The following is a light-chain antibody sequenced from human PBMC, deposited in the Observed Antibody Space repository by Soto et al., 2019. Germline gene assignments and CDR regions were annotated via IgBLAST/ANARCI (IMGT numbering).Light chain of an antibody. Sequence: DSQMTQSPSALSASVGDRVTITCRASQSVNRWLCWYQQKPGKAPKLVIYEASSLESGVPSRVGGSGSGTEPTLTISTLPLDAFAIYYCEPYNSYSSTLGKGTKADI. J-gene: IGKJ1*01. CDR1: QSVNRW. CDR3: EPYNSYSST. V-gene: IGKV1-5*03. CDR2: EAS.